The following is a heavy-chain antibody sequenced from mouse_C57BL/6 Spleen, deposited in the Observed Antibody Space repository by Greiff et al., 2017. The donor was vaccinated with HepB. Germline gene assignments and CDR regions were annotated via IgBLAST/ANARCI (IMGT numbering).Heavy chain of an antibody. D-gene: IGHD2-4*01. CDR3: ARNDYDGGFDY. V-gene: IGHV14-3*01. Sequence: EVQLQESVAELVRPGASVKLSCTASGFNIKNTYMHWVKQRHEQGLEWIGRIDPANGNTKYDPKFQGKATITADTSSTTAYLQLSSLTSEDTSIYYWARNDYDGGFDYWGHVTTLTVSS. J-gene: IGHJ2*01. CDR2: IDPANGNT. CDR1: GFNIKNTY.